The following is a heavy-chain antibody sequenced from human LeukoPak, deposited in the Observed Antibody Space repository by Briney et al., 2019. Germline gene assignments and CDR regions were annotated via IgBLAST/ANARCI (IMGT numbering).Heavy chain of an antibody. CDR1: GFTFDDYA. Sequence: GGSLRLSCAASGFTFDDYAMHWVRQAPGKGLKWVSLISGDGGSTYYADSVKGRFTISRDNSKNSLYLQMNSLRTEDTALYYCAKDILDTAMAPNHMDVWGKGTTVTVSS. J-gene: IGHJ6*03. V-gene: IGHV3-43*02. CDR3: AKDILDTAMAPNHMDV. D-gene: IGHD5-18*01. CDR2: ISGDGGST.